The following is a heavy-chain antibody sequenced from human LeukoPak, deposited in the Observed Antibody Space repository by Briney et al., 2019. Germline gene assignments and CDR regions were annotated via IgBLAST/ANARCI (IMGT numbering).Heavy chain of an antibody. CDR1: GFTLSIYW. J-gene: IGHJ4*02. V-gene: IGHV3-74*01. CDR2: INSDGSST. CDR3: ASLDY. Sequence: PGGSLRLSCAAPGFTLSIYWVHWGRHAPGKGLVWVSSINSDGSSTSYADSVKGRFTISRDNAKNTLYLQMNSLRAEDTAVYYCASLDYWGQGTPVTVSS.